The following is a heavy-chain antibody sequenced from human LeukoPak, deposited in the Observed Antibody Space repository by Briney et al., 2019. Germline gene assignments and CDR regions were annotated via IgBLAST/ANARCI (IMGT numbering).Heavy chain of an antibody. V-gene: IGHV3-7*01. CDR1: GFTFNSYW. D-gene: IGHD2-15*01. CDR2: IKQDGSEK. J-gene: IGHJ4*02. CDR3: ARGHSWYFDY. Sequence: PGGSLRLSCAASGFTFNSYWMSWVRQAPGKGLEWVANIKQDGSEKYYVDSVKGRFTISRDNAKNSLYLQMNSLRAEDTAVYYCARGHSWYFDYWGQGTLVTVSS.